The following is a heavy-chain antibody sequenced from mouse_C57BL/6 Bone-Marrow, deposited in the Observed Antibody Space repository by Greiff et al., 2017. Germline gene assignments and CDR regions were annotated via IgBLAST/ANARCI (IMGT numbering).Heavy chain of an antibody. V-gene: IGHV3-1*01. J-gene: IGHJ4*01. D-gene: IGHD3-3*01. CDR2: ISYSGST. Sequence: DVQLQESGPGMVNPSQSLSLTCTVTGYSITSGYDWHWIRHFPGNKLEWMGYISYSGSTNYNPSLKSRISITHDTSKNHFFLKLNSVTTEDTATYYCARDRAGTYAMDYWGQGTSVTVSS. CDR1: GYSITSGYD. CDR3: ARDRAGTYAMDY.